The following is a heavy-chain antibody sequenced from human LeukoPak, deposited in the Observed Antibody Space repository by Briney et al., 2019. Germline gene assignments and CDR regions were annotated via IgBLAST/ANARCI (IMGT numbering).Heavy chain of an antibody. D-gene: IGHD1-1*01. J-gene: IGHJ3*02. Sequence: GALSLYCAASGFPFNGYHMSLIRQAPGKGLGRVSYIYFTGDIIYYADSVKGRSTISRDNAKNSLYLQMNSLKVEDTAVYYCARDDMLERPSFDIWGQGTVVTVSS. CDR2: IYFTGDII. V-gene: IGHV3-11*01. CDR1: GFPFNGYH. CDR3: ARDDMLERPSFDI.